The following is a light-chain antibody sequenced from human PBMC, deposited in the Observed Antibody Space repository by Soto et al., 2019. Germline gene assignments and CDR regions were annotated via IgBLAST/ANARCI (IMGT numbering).Light chain of an antibody. CDR2: GAS. V-gene: IGKV3-15*01. Sequence: EIVMTQSPATLSVSPGERVTLSCRASQSVSSRLAWYQQKPGQSPRLLIYGASTRATGIPARFSGSGSGTEFTLTISSLQPDDFATYYCQHYNTYPWTFGQGTKVDIK. CDR3: QHYNTYPWT. CDR1: QSVSSR. J-gene: IGKJ1*01.